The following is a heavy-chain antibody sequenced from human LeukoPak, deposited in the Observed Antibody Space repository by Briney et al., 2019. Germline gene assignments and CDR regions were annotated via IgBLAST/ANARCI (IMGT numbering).Heavy chain of an antibody. Sequence: RGSLRLSCAASGFTFSSYAMHWVRQAPGKGLEWVAVISYDGSNKYYADSVKGRFTISRDNSKNTLYLQMNSLRAEDTAVYYCARVGYSSGWYGGYYFDYWGQGTLVTVSS. CDR1: GFTFSSYA. D-gene: IGHD6-19*01. CDR2: ISYDGSNK. J-gene: IGHJ4*02. CDR3: ARVGYSSGWYGGYYFDY. V-gene: IGHV3-30*04.